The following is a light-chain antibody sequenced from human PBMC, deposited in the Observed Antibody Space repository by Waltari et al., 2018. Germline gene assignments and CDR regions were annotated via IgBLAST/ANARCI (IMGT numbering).Light chain of an antibody. CDR2: SAS. J-gene: IGKJ2*03. CDR3: FQHSSGLS. V-gene: IGKV3-11*01. CDR1: QSVGSS. Sequence: VILTQSPATLSLSPGERATLPCRASQSVGSSVAWYHQKPGQAPRLLIRSASSRATGIPDRFSGSGSGTEFTLTISSLEPEDVGIYHCFQHSSGLSFGQGTEVEI.